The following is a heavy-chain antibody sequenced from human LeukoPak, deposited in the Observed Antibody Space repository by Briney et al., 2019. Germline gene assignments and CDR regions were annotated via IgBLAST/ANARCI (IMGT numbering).Heavy chain of an antibody. D-gene: IGHD6-19*01. Sequence: GGSLRLSCEASGFTFTTYSMTWVRQAPGKGLEWVSIISSGSSAIFSADALKGRFTISRDDAKNLLYLDMNSLRAEDTAVYYCARRSAVAGTLDYWGQGTLVTVSS. CDR3: ARRSAVAGTLDY. CDR1: GFTFTTYS. J-gene: IGHJ4*02. V-gene: IGHV3-21*01. CDR2: ISSGSSAI.